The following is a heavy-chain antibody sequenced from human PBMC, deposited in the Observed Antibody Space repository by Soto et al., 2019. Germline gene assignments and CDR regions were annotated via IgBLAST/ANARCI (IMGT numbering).Heavy chain of an antibody. CDR2: INFDGSTT. Sequence: EVQLVESGGVLVQPGGSLRLSCAGSGFALSSSWMHWVRQDPGKGLVWVSRINFDGSTTDYADSVRGRFTISRDNAKNTLYLEMNSLRVDDTAVYHCARGPRGWYGFDYWGQGTLVTVSS. CDR3: ARGPRGWYGFDY. V-gene: IGHV3-74*01. D-gene: IGHD6-19*01. CDR1: GFALSSSW. J-gene: IGHJ4*02.